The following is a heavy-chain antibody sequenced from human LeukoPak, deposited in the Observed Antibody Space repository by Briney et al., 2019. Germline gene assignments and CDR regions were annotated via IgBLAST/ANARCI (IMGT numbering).Heavy chain of an antibody. CDR2: ITASGTAM. CDR1: GFTFSSYS. V-gene: IGHV3-48*01. D-gene: IGHD6-19*01. CDR3: AKSNPPQWLAIDY. J-gene: IGHJ4*02. Sequence: PGGSLRLSCAASGFTFSSYSMNWVRQAPGKGLEWVSHITASGTAMFYADSVKGRFTISRDNSKNTLYLQMNSLRAEDTAVYYCAKSNPPQWLAIDYWGQGTLVTVSS.